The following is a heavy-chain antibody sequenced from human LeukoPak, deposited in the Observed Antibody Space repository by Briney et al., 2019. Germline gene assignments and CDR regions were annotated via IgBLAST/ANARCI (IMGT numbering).Heavy chain of an antibody. D-gene: IGHD3-22*01. CDR3: ARDRGDSSGYSFDY. Sequence: SETLSLTCTVSGGSISSYYWNWIRQPPGKGLEWIGYVYYSGSTNYKPSLQSRVTISVDTSKNQLSLKLSSVTAADTAVYYCARDRGDSSGYSFDYWGQGTLVTVSS. J-gene: IGHJ4*02. V-gene: IGHV4-59*01. CDR2: VYYSGST. CDR1: GGSISSYY.